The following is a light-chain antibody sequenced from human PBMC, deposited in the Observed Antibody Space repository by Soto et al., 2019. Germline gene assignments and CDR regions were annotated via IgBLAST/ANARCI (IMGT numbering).Light chain of an antibody. Sequence: DIVMTQSPDSLAVSLGERATINCKSSQSVLYSSNNKNYLAWYQQRPGQPPKLLIYWASTRESGVPDRFSGSGSGTDFTLTISSLRAEDVAVYYCQQYYSTPPWTFGQGTKLEIK. V-gene: IGKV4-1*01. CDR1: QSVLYSSNNKNY. J-gene: IGKJ2*02. CDR2: WAS. CDR3: QQYYSTPPWT.